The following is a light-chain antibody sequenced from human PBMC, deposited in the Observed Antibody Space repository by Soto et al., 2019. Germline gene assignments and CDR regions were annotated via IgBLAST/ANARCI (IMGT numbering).Light chain of an antibody. CDR2: ENN. Sequence: QSVLTQPPSVSAAPGQKVTISCSGSSSNIGNNYVSWYQQLPGTAPKPLIYENNKRPSGIPDRFSGSKSGTSATLGITGLQTGDVADYYCGTWDSSLSAYVFGTGTKVTVL. V-gene: IGLV1-51*02. J-gene: IGLJ1*01. CDR3: GTWDSSLSAYV. CDR1: SSNIGNNY.